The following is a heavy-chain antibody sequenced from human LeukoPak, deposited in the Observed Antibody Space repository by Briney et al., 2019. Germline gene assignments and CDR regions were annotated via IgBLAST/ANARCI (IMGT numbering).Heavy chain of an antibody. J-gene: IGHJ4*02. V-gene: IGHV3-15*01. CDR1: GFTFSNAW. CDR2: IKSKTDGGTT. D-gene: IGHD3-22*01. Sequence: GGSLRLSCAASGFTFSNAWMSWVRQAPGKGLEWVGRIKSKTDGGTTDYAAPVKGRFTISRDDSKNTLYLQMNSLKTEDTAVYYCITFSMIVVVITDWGQGTLVTVSS. CDR3: ITFSMIVVVITD.